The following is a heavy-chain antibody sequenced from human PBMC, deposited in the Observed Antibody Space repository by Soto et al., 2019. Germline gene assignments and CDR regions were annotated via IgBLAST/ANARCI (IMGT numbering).Heavy chain of an antibody. CDR1: GFTFSRYD. J-gene: IGHJ2*01. CDR3: AREVYGDIRTAGYFDL. V-gene: IGHV3-13*01. D-gene: IGHD4-17*01. Sequence: EVQLGESGGGLVQPGGSLRLSCAASGFTFSRYDMHWVRQATGKGLEWVSAIGTAGDTYYPGSVKGRFTISRENAKNSLCLQMNSLRAGDTAVYYCAREVYGDIRTAGYFDLWGRGTLVTVSS. CDR2: IGTAGDT.